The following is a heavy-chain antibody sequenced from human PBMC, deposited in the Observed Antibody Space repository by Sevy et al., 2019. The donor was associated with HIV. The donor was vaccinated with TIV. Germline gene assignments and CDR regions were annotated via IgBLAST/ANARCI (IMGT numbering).Heavy chain of an antibody. CDR1: GYTLTKLS. D-gene: IGHD2-15*01. J-gene: IGHJ5*02. V-gene: IGHV1-24*01. CDR2: FDPQDDEP. CDR3: ATVGLRYFSGSSSYQGDWFDP. Sequence: ASVKDSCKVSGYTLTKLSIHWVRQAPGKGLEWMGDFDPQDDEPVYAQRFQGRLTMTEDTSTDTAYMELSSLTPEDTAVYYCATVGLRYFSGSSSYQGDWFDPWGQGTRVTVSS.